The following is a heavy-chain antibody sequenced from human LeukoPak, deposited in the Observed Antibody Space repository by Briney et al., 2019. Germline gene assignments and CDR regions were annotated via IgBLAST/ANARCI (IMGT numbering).Heavy chain of an antibody. CDR1: GGTFSSYA. J-gene: IGHJ4*02. CDR3: ACWPYYYDSSGYRPDY. V-gene: IGHV1-69*13. D-gene: IGHD3-22*01. CDR2: IIPIFGTA. Sequence: SVKVSCKASGGTFSSYAISWVRQAPGQGLEWVGGIIPIFGTANYAQKFQGRVTITADESTSTAYMELSSLRSEDTAVYYCACWPYYYDSSGYRPDYWGQGTLVTVSS.